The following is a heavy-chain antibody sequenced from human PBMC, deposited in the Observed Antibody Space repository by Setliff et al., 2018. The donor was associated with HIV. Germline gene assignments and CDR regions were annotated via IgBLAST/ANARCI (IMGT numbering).Heavy chain of an antibody. CDR2: LNHSGNI. J-gene: IGHJ6*03. CDR3: ARGREVIRDTYYSYFYMDV. D-gene: IGHD5-18*01. CDR1: GETFNGYF. V-gene: IGHV4-34*01. Sequence: PSETLSLTCAVYGETFNGYFWTWIRQSPGKGLEWIGELNHSGNINQNPSLRSGLTLSVDTSKNQFSLTLNSVTAADTAVYYCARGREVIRDTYYSYFYMDVWSRGTPVTVS.